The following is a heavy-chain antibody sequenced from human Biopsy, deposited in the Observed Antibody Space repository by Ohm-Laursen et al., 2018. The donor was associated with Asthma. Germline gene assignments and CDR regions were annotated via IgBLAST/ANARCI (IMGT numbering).Heavy chain of an antibody. J-gene: IGHJ4*02. Sequence: SLRLSCSASGFAVSRDYMFWVRQAPGKGLEWVSVIYSGGTSDTADSVRGRLTISRDFYKNTLYLQMDSLRAEDTAVYYCARGDSSGWSHYYFDYWGQGTLVTVSS. V-gene: IGHV3-53*01. D-gene: IGHD6-19*01. CDR1: GFAVSRDY. CDR3: ARGDSSGWSHYYFDY. CDR2: IYSGGTS.